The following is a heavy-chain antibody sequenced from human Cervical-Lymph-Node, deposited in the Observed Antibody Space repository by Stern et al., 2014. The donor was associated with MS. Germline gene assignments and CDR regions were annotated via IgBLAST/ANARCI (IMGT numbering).Heavy chain of an antibody. CDR3: AVLSVDADFDY. D-gene: IGHD5-18*01. CDR1: GYTFSDYA. CDR2: IRAYNGET. J-gene: IGHJ4*02. Sequence: QVQLVQSGAEVKKPGASVKVSCTASGYTFSDYAISWVRQAPGQGLEWMAWIRAYNGETNYAQEVQGRVSLTTDTATSTAYMELRSLRSDDTAVYYCAVLSVDADFDYWGQGTLVIVSS. V-gene: IGHV1-18*01.